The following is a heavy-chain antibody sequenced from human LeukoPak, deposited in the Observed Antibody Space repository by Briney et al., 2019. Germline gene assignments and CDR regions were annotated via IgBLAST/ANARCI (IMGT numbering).Heavy chain of an antibody. CDR1: GFTFSSYS. CDR2: ISSSSSTI. Sequence: GGSLRLSCAASGFTFSSYSMNWVRQAPGKGLEWVSYISSSSSTIYYADSVKGRFTISRDNSKNTLYLQMNSLRAEDTAVYYCAKLRAPYDYVWGSFEYWGQGTLVTVSS. V-gene: IGHV3-48*01. D-gene: IGHD3-16*01. J-gene: IGHJ4*02. CDR3: AKLRAPYDYVWGSFEY.